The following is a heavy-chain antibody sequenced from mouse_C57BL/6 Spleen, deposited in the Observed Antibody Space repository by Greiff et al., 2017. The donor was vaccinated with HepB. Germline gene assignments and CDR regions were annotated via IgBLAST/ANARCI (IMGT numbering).Heavy chain of an antibody. CDR1: GYTFTDYY. CDR3: ARSGLLRDAMDY. Sequence: EVKLQQSGPELVKPGASVKISCKASGYTFTDYYMNWVKQSHGKSLEWIGDINPNNGGTSYNQKFKGKATLTVDKSSSTAYMELRSLPSEDSAVYYCARSGLLRDAMDYWGQGTSVTVSS. CDR2: INPNNGGT. D-gene: IGHD2-10*01. V-gene: IGHV1-26*01. J-gene: IGHJ4*01.